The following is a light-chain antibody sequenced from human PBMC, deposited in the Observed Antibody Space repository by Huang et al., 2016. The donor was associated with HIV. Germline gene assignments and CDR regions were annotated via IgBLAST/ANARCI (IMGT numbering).Light chain of an antibody. CDR3: QQYSTIPT. V-gene: IGKV4-1*01. CDR2: GAA. CDR1: QTFLYNSKSESF. J-gene: IGKJ4*01. Sequence: DIVVTQSPDSLAVSLGARATINCKSSQTFLYNSKSESFIALYQQRPGQSPKLLIHGAAARQSGLPERFSGSVSETNFTLTINGLQPEDVAIYFCQQYSTIPTFGGGTKVDI.